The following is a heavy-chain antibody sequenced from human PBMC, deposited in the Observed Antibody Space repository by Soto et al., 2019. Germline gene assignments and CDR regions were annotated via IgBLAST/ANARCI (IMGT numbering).Heavy chain of an antibody. CDR1: GGTFSSYA. V-gene: IGHV1-69*13. CDR2: IIPIFGTA. CDR3: ARGPSIAAAAPWFRASCFDY. J-gene: IGHJ4*02. Sequence: SVKVSCKASGGTFSSYAISWLRQAPGQGLEWMGGIIPIFGTANYAQKFQGRVTITADESTSTAYMELSSLRSEDTAVYYCARGPSIAAAAPWFRASCFDYWGQGTLVTVSS. D-gene: IGHD6-13*01.